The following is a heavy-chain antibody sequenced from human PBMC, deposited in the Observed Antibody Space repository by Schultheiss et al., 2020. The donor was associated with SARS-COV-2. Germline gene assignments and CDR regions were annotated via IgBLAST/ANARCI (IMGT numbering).Heavy chain of an antibody. V-gene: IGHV4-39*01. CDR2: VYYSGST. Sequence: SQTLSLTCTVSGGSIRSSNYFWGWIRQSPGKGLEWIGNVYYSGSTSYNPSLKGRVTISVDSSKNQFSLHLNSVTAADTAVYYCARRGYCGGTSCSFGFGAPFDFWGQGIRVTVSS. CDR3: ARRGYCGGTSCSFGFGAPFDF. CDR1: GGSIRSSNYF. J-gene: IGHJ4*02. D-gene: IGHD2-2*01.